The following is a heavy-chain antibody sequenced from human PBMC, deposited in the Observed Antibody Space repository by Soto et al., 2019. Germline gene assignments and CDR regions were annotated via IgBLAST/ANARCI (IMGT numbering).Heavy chain of an antibody. Sequence: EVQLVESGGGLVQPGGSLRLSCAASGFTFSSYWMHWVRQAPGKGLVWVSRINSDGSSTNYADSVKGRFTISRDNARNTLFLQMDTLRAEDTAVYYCTRSGSSPYYYDMDVWGQGTTVTVSS. D-gene: IGHD6-6*01. CDR2: INSDGSST. J-gene: IGHJ6*02. V-gene: IGHV3-74*01. CDR3: TRSGSSPYYYDMDV. CDR1: GFTFSSYW.